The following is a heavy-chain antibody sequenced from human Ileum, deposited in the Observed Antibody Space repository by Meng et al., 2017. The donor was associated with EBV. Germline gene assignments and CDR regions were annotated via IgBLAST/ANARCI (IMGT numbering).Heavy chain of an antibody. Sequence: HLLLQESGPGLLKPSEPLSITCSVSCGSISSSNYCWGWIRQPPGKGLEWIQSICYTDYTYYNPSLKSRVTISADKSKNQFSLRLNSLTAADTAVYYCAMGPDYAKTGYWGQGTLVTVSS. J-gene: IGHJ4*02. V-gene: IGHV4-39*01. D-gene: IGHD4-17*01. CDR1: CGSISSSNYC. CDR3: AMGPDYAKTGY. CDR2: ICYTDYT.